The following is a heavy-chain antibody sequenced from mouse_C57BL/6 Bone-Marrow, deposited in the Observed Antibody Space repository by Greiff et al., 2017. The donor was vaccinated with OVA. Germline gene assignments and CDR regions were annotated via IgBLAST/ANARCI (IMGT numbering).Heavy chain of an antibody. Sequence: EVQRVESGGDLVKPGGSLKLSCAASGFTFSSYGMSWVRQTPDKRLAWVATISSGGSYTYYPDSVKGRFTISRDNAKNTLYLQMSSLKSEDTAMYYCARQGITTVVAPYAMDYWGQGTSVTVSS. CDR2: ISSGGSYT. CDR3: ARQGITTVVAPYAMDY. V-gene: IGHV5-6*01. D-gene: IGHD1-1*01. J-gene: IGHJ4*01. CDR1: GFTFSSYG.